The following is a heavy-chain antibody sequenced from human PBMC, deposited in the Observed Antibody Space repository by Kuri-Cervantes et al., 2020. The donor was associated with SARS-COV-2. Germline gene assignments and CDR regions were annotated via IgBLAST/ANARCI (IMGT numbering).Heavy chain of an antibody. D-gene: IGHD1-1*01. CDR3: ARIRHPYWYVDL. CDR2: INHSGST. J-gene: IGHJ2*01. V-gene: IGHV4-34*01. Sequence: GSLRLSCTVSGGSISSCYWSWIRQPPGKGLEWIGEINHSGSTNYNPSLKSRVTISVDTSKNQFSLKLSSVTAADTAVYYCARIRHPYWYVDLWGRGTLVTVSS. CDR1: GGSISSCY.